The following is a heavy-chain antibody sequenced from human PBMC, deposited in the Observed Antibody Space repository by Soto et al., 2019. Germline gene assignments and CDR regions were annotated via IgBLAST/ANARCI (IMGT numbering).Heavy chain of an antibody. V-gene: IGHV3-64D*06. CDR2: ISHNGGST. Sequence: EVQLVESGGGLVQPGGSLRLSCSVFGFTFSSYAMHWVRQAPGKGLEYVSSISHNGGSTYYADSVKGRFTISRDNSKNTLYLQMNSLRSGDTAVYYCVKDRWVDYWGQGILVTVSS. CDR3: VKDRWVDY. D-gene: IGHD1-26*01. J-gene: IGHJ4*02. CDR1: GFTFSSYA.